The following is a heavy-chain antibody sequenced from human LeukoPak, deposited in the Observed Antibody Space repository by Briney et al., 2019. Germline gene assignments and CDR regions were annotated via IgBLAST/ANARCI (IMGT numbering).Heavy chain of an antibody. Sequence: SGTLSLTCAVSGGSISSSNWWSWVRQPPGKGLEWIGEIYHSGSTNYNPSLKSRVTISVDKSKNQFSLKLSSVTAADTAVYYCARVAGRWLQLQYFDYWGQGTLVTVSS. CDR2: IYHSGST. J-gene: IGHJ4*02. CDR3: ARVAGRWLQLQYFDY. V-gene: IGHV4-4*02. CDR1: GGSISSSNW. D-gene: IGHD5-24*01.